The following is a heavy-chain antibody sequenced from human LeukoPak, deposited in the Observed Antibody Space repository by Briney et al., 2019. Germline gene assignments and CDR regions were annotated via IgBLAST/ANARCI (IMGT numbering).Heavy chain of an antibody. CDR2: IFYSGST. Sequence: PSQTLFLTCTVSGDSISRGGYYWSWIRQHPGKGLEWIGYIFYSGSTYYNPSLKSRVNISVDTSKNQFSLKLSSVTAADTAVYYCARDLRGIRGVGSNWFDPWGQGTLVTVSS. J-gene: IGHJ5*02. V-gene: IGHV4-31*03. CDR1: GDSISRGGYY. CDR3: ARDLRGIRGVGSNWFDP. D-gene: IGHD3-10*01.